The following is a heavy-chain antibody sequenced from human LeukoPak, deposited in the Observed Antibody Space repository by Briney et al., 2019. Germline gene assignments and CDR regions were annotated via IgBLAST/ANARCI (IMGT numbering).Heavy chain of an antibody. J-gene: IGHJ4*02. V-gene: IGHV4-59*01. CDR3: ARGGGELPLDY. Sequence: PSETLSLTCAVYGGSFSGYYWSWIRQPPGKGLEWIGYIYYSGSTNYNPSLKSRVTISVDTSKNQFSLKLSSVTAADTAVYYCARGGGELPLDYWRQGTLVTVSS. CDR2: IYYSGST. CDR1: GGSFSGYY. D-gene: IGHD1-7*01.